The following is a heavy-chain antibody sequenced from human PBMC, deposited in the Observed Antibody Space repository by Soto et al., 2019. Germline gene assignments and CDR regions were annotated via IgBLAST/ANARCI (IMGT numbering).Heavy chain of an antibody. CDR3: ARVRDWFDP. Sequence: SEAVSLTCSVYGGSFSGSYWNWIRQPPGKGLEWIGEIDHSGYTNYNPSLKSRVTISVDTSKNQSSLRLTSVTAADTAVYYCARVRDWFDPWGQGILVTGSS. CDR2: IDHSGYT. J-gene: IGHJ5*02. CDR1: GGSFSGSY. D-gene: IGHD3-3*01. V-gene: IGHV4-34*01.